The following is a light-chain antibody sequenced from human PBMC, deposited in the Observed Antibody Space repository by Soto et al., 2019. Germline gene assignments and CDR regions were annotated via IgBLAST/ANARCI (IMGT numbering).Light chain of an antibody. V-gene: IGKV1-39*01. Sequence: DIQMTQSPSSLSASVGDRVTSTCRASQTINIHLNWYQQKSGKAPKFLIHAASNLQSGVPSRFSGSGSGTEFTLTINSLQPEDFATYYCQQSYSVPITFGQGTRLEIK. CDR3: QQSYSVPIT. J-gene: IGKJ5*01. CDR1: QTINIH. CDR2: AAS.